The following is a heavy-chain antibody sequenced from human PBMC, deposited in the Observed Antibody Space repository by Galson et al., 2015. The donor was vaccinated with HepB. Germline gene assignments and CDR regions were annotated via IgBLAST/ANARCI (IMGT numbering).Heavy chain of an antibody. D-gene: IGHD1-26*01. J-gene: IGHJ4*02. CDR3: AKRGYSANFEGFDY. V-gene: IGHV3-23*01. CDR2: ISDDGAHT. CDR1: GFTFSNYA. Sequence: SLRLSCAASGFTFSNYAMSWVRQAPGKGLEWVSGISDDGAHTYYADPVKGRFTISRHNSKNTLYLQMNSLRAEDTAIYYRAKRGYSANFEGFDYWGQGTPVTVSS.